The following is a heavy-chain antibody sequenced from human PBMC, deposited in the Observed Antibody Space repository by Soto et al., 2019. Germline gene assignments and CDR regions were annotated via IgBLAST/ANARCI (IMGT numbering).Heavy chain of an antibody. CDR1: GFTFSGSA. Sequence: EVQLVESGGGLVQPGGSLKLSCAASGFTFSGSAMHWVRQASGKGLEWVGRIRSTANSYATAYAASVKGRFTISRDDSKNTADLQMNSPKTEDTAVYDCTRQASYCSGDSCYYYYYYMDVWGKGTTVTVSS. J-gene: IGHJ6*03. CDR2: IRSTANSYAT. CDR3: TRQASYCSGDSCYYYYYYMDV. V-gene: IGHV3-73*01. D-gene: IGHD2-15*01.